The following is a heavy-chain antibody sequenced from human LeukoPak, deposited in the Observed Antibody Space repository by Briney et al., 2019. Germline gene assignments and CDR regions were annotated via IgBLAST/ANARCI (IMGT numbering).Heavy chain of an antibody. CDR2: ISAYNDNT. CDR1: GYTFTSYG. J-gene: IGHJ4*02. V-gene: IGHV1-18*01. Sequence: ASVKVSCKASGYTFTSYGISWVRQAPGQGLEWMGWISAYNDNTNYAQKLQGRVTMTTDTSTSTAYMELRSLRSEDTAVYYCARDGTYYYDSSGYYYFDYWGQGTLVTVSS. CDR3: ARDGTYYYDSSGYYYFDY. D-gene: IGHD3-22*01.